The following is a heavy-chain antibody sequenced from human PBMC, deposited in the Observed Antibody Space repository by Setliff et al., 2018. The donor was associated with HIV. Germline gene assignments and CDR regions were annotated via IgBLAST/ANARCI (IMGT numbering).Heavy chain of an antibody. CDR3: ARMYSGYDWSPAGARTRYFDY. V-gene: IGHV4-34*01. D-gene: IGHD5-12*01. Sequence: KTSETLSLTCAVYGGSFSGYYWSWIRQPPGKGLEWIGEINHSGSTNYNPSLKSRVTISVDTSKNQFSLKLNSVTAADTAVYYCARMYSGYDWSPAGARTRYFDYWGQGTLVTVSS. J-gene: IGHJ4*02. CDR2: INHSGST. CDR1: GGSFSGYY.